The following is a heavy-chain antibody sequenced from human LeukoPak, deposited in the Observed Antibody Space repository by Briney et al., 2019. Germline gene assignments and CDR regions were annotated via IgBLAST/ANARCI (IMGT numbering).Heavy chain of an antibody. V-gene: IGHV4-31*03. D-gene: IGHD3-16*02. CDR2: IYYSGST. CDR1: GGSISSGGYY. CDR3: ARAPIMITFGGVIAYYYYGMDV. J-gene: IGHJ6*02. Sequence: SETLSLTCTVSGGSISSGGYYWSWIRQHPGKGLEWIGYIYYSGSTYYNPSLKSRVTISVDTSKNQFSLKLSSVTAADTAVYYCARAPIMITFGGVIAYYYYGMDVWGQGTTVTVSS.